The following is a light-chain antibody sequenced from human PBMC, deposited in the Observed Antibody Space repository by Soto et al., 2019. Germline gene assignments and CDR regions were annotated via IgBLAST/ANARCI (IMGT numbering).Light chain of an antibody. CDR3: QQYDNLPLT. Sequence: DIQMTQSRSTLSGSVGDRITITCRASQTISSWLAWYQQKPGKAPKLLIYDASNLETGVPSRFSGSGSGTDFTFTISSLQPEDIATYYCQQYDNLPLTFGGGTKVDIK. J-gene: IGKJ4*01. V-gene: IGKV1-33*01. CDR2: DAS. CDR1: QTISSW.